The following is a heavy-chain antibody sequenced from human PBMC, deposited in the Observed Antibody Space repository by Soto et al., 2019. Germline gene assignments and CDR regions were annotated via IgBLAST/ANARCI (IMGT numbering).Heavy chain of an antibody. CDR1: GFTVSSDY. D-gene: IGHD5-18*01. CDR2: IYTGGGT. V-gene: IGHV3-53*01. J-gene: IGHJ4*02. CDR3: ARDKHSYGCFDY. Sequence: GASVKVSCAASGFTVSSDYMNWVRQAPGKGLEWVSVIYTGGGTYYADSVKGRFTISRDNSKNTLYLQMNSLRVEDTAVYYCARDKHSYGCFDYWGLGTLVTVSS.